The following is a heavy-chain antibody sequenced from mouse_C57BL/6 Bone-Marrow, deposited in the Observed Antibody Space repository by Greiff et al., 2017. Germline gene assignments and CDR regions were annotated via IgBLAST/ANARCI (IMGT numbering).Heavy chain of an antibody. V-gene: IGHV1-19*01. CDR2: INPYNGGT. CDR3: ARSALYPGWFAY. J-gene: IGHJ3*01. CDR1: GYTFTDYY. D-gene: IGHD6-1*01. Sequence: EVQLQQSGPVLVKPGASVKMSCKASGYTFTDYYMNWVKQSHGKSLEWIGVINPYNGGTSYNQKFKGKDTLTVDKSSSTAYMELNSLSSEDSAVYYCARSALYPGWFAYWGQGTLVTVSA.